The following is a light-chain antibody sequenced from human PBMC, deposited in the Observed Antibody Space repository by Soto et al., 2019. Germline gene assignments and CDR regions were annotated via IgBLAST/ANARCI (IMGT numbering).Light chain of an antibody. V-gene: IGLV1-44*01. CDR2: SNN. CDR3: AAWDDSLNDYV. Sequence: QSVLAQRAPGSATPGQRVTISCSGSSSNIGSKTVNWYQQLRGTAPKLLIYSNNQRPPGVPDRLSGSKSGTSASLAISGLQSEDEADYYCAAWDDSLNDYVVGTGTKVTGL. J-gene: IGLJ1*01. CDR1: SSNIGSKT.